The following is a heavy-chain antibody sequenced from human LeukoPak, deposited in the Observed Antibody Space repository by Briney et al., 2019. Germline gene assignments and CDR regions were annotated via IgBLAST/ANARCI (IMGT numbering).Heavy chain of an antibody. V-gene: IGHV3-33*01. J-gene: IGHJ4*02. CDR3: XXXXXXXXXXXDY. CDR2: IWYDGTNK. CDR1: GFTFSNYG. Sequence: GGSLRLSCAASGFTFSNYGMHWVRQAPGKGLEWVADIWYDGTNKYYADSVKGRFTISRDNSRKMLYLQMNGLRAEATALYYCXXXXXXXXXXXDYWGXXTXVTVSS.